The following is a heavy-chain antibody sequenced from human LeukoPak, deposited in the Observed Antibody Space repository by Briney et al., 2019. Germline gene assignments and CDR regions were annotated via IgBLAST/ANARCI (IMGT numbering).Heavy chain of an antibody. CDR3: ARDLNPAAMDV. CDR1: GFTFSSYG. D-gene: IGHD6-13*01. CDR2: ISSDGSNQ. J-gene: IGHJ6*04. Sequence: RGSLRLSCAASGFTFSSYGMHWVRLAPGKGLEWVAVISSDGSNQYYADSVKGRFSISRDNSKNTLYLQMNSLRVEDTAVYNCARDLNPAAMDVWGKGTTVTVSS. V-gene: IGHV3-30*19.